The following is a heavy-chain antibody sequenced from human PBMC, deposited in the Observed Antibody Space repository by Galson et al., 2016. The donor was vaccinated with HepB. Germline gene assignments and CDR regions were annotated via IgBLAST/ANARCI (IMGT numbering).Heavy chain of an antibody. Sequence: SLRLSCAASGFRFSSYAMHWVRQAPGKGLEWVAVISYDGGNKYYTDSVKGRFTISRDNSKNTLYLQMNSLRAEDRAVYYCAKDGLYYGSGSYGSVDYWGQGTLVTVSS. CDR3: AKDGLYYGSGSYGSVDY. CDR1: GFRFSSYA. CDR2: ISYDGGNK. J-gene: IGHJ4*02. V-gene: IGHV3-30*18. D-gene: IGHD3-10*01.